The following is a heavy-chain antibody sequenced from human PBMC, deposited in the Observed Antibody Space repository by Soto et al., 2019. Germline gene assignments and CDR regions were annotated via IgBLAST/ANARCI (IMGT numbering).Heavy chain of an antibody. Sequence: GGALRLSCAASGFTFSNYGRHWVRQAPGKGLGWVAVIASDGRDKKYADSVRGRFTISRDNSRNTLFLQMNSLRAEDAAIYYCAKREEMATLSLPFDYSGQGTLVTVSS. V-gene: IGHV3-30*18. CDR3: AKREEMATLSLPFDY. CDR1: GFTFSNYG. J-gene: IGHJ4*02. CDR2: IASDGRDK. D-gene: IGHD5-12*01.